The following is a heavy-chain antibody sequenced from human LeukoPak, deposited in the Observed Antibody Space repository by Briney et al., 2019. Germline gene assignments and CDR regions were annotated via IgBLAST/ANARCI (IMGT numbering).Heavy chain of an antibody. CDR3: ARRSAAAASKYYYYYYMDV. D-gene: IGHD6-13*01. J-gene: IGHJ6*03. CDR1: GGSFSGYY. Sequence: SETLSLTCAVYGGSFSGYYWSWIRQPPGKGLEWIGEINHSGSTNYNPSLKSRVTISVDTSKNQFSLKLSSVTAADTAVYYCARRSAAAASKYYYYYYMDVWGKGTTVTVSS. V-gene: IGHV4-34*01. CDR2: INHSGST.